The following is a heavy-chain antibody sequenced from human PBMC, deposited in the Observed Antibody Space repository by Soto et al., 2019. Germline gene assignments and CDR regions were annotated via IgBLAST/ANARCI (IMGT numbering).Heavy chain of an antibody. CDR3: AKDIGGYGESRYYYGMDV. D-gene: IGHD4-17*01. CDR1: GFTFSSYG. J-gene: IGHJ6*02. V-gene: IGHV3-30*18. Sequence: GGSLRLSCAASGFTFSSYGMHWVRQAPGKGLEWVAVISYDGSNKYYADSVKGRFTISRDNSKNTLYLQMNSLRAEDTAVYYCAKDIGGYGESRYYYGMDVWGQGTTVTVSS. CDR2: ISYDGSNK.